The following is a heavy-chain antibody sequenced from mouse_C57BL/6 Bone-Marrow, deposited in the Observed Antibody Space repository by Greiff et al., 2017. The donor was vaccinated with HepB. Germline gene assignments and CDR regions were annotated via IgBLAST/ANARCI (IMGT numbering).Heavy chain of an antibody. J-gene: IGHJ3*01. CDR3: ARRDPAWFAF. Sequence: VQLQQSGAELARPGASVKLSCKASGYTFTSYGISWVKQRTGQGLEWIGEIYPRSGNTYYNEKFKGKATLTADKSSSTAYMELRSLTSEDSAVFFCARRDPAWFAFWGQGTVVTVSA. CDR2: IYPRSGNT. V-gene: IGHV1-81*01. CDR1: GYTFTSYG.